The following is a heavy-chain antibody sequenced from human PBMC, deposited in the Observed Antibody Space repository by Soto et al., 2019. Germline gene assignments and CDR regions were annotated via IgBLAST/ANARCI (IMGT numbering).Heavy chain of an antibody. CDR1: GFTFSSYA. CDR3: AKASYDSSGYYYGYYYYAMDV. Sequence: EVQLLESGGGLVQPGGSLRLSCAASGFTFSSYAMSWVRQAPGKGLEWVSAISGSGGSTYYADSVKGRFTISRDNSKNTLYLQMNSLRAEDTAVYYCAKASYDSSGYYYGYYYYAMDVWGQGTTVTVSS. D-gene: IGHD3-22*01. V-gene: IGHV3-23*01. J-gene: IGHJ6*02. CDR2: ISGSGGST.